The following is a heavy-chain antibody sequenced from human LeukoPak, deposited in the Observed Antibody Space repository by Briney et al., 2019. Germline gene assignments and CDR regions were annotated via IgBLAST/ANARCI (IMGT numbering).Heavy chain of an antibody. V-gene: IGHV1-69*05. Sequence: GASVKVSGRASGGTFSSYAISWVARAPAQGLEGKGRIIPIFGTAHSVQTFQGRVTIPTDESTSTAHMELSSLRSEDTAVYYCARGGNCGNDFDIWGQGTMVTVSS. J-gene: IGHJ3*02. CDR3: ARGGNCGNDFDI. D-gene: IGHD2-21*01. CDR2: IIPIFGTA. CDR1: GGTFSSYA.